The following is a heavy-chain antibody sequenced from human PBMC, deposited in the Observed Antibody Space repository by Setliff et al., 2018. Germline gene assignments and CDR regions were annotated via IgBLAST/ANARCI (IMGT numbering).Heavy chain of an antibody. J-gene: IGHJ5*02. V-gene: IGHV4-31*03. CDR3: ARDRRGGYGAINWFDP. CDR1: GGSISGASIRSYY. Sequence: SETLSLTCTVSGGSISGASIRSYYWSWIRQPPGKGLEWIASIYYSGSTYYNPSLKSRLRVSMDSSKNQFYLDLSSVAAADTAVYYCARDRRGGYGAINWFDPWGQGTLVTVPQ. D-gene: IGHD3-16*01. CDR2: IYYSGST.